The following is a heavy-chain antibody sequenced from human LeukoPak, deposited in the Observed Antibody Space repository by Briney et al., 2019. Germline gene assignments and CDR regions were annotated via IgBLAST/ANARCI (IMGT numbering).Heavy chain of an antibody. Sequence: PGGSLRLSCAASGFSFSSYAMTWVRQAPGKGLEWVSVITGSGGSTYYADSVKGRFTISRDNAKNSLYLQMNSLRAEDTAAYYCARDLWVAVAGTGAFDIWGQGTMVTVSS. CDR2: ITGSGGST. J-gene: IGHJ3*02. CDR1: GFSFSSYA. V-gene: IGHV3-23*01. D-gene: IGHD6-19*01. CDR3: ARDLWVAVAGTGAFDI.